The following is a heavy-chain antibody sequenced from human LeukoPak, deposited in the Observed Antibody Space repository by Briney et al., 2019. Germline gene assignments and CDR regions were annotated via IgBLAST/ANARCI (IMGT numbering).Heavy chain of an antibody. CDR2: INHSGST. D-gene: IGHD3-3*01. Sequence: SETLSLTCTVSGGSISSYYWSWIRQPPGKGLEWIGEINHSGSTNYNPSLKSRVTISVDTSKNQFSLKLSSVTAADTAVYYCASNRRITIFGVVNYYYYYYGMDVWGQGTTVTVSS. V-gene: IGHV4-34*01. J-gene: IGHJ6*02. CDR3: ASNRRITIFGVVNYYYYYYGMDV. CDR1: GGSISSYY.